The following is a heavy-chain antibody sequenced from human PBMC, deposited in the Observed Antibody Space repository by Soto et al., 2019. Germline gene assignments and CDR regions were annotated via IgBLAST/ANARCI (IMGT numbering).Heavy chain of an antibody. Sequence: EVQLVESGGGLVQPGGSLRLSCAASGFTFSNYWMSWVRQAPGKGLEWVANIKQDGSEKYYVDSVKGRFTISRDNAKNSLYLQMNSLRAEDTAVYYCARGLRYYYDTQGGKGTLVTVSS. CDR3: ARGLRYYYDTQ. V-gene: IGHV3-7*03. CDR1: GFTFSNYW. D-gene: IGHD3-22*01. CDR2: IKQDGSEK. J-gene: IGHJ4*02.